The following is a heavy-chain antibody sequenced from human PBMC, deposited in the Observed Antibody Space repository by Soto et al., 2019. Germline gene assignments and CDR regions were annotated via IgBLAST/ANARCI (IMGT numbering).Heavy chain of an antibody. D-gene: IGHD3-10*01. CDR3: ARSSMVHYYYYGMDV. CDR1: GCSISDYS. V-gene: IGHV4-59*01. CDR2: IYYSGST. Sequence: TXETLSLTCAISGCSISDYSWNWIRQPPGRGLDWIGYIYYSGSTNYNPSLKSRVTISVDTSKNQFSLKLSSVTAADTAVYYCARSSMVHYYYYGMDVWGQGTTVTVSS. J-gene: IGHJ6*02.